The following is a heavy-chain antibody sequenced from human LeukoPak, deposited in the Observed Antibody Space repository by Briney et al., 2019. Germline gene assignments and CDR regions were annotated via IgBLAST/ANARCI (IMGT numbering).Heavy chain of an antibody. Sequence: SGPALVKPTQTLTLTCTFSGFSLSTSGMCVSWIRQPPGKALEWLARIDWDDAKYYSTSLKTRLTISKDTSKNQVVLIMTNMDPVDTATYFCARIERRLGLRFDYWGQGTLVTVSS. V-gene: IGHV2-70*11. J-gene: IGHJ4*02. CDR3: ARIERRLGLRFDY. CDR1: GFSLSTSGMC. D-gene: IGHD5/OR15-5a*01. CDR2: IDWDDAK.